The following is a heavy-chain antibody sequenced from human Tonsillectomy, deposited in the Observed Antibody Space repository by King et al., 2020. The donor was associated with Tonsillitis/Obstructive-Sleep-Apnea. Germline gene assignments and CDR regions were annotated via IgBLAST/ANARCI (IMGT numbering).Heavy chain of an antibody. CDR3: AREGISIFGVVIPVYFDP. J-gene: IGHJ5*02. V-gene: IGHV5-10-1*01. CDR2: IDPSDSYT. CDR1: GYSFTTYW. D-gene: IGHD3-3*01. Sequence: VQLVESGAEVKKPGESLRISCKGSGYSFTTYWISWVRQMPGKGLEWMGRIDPSDSYTNYSPSFQGHVTISADKSISTAYLQWSSLKASDTAMYYCAREGISIFGVVIPVYFDPWGQGTLVTVSS.